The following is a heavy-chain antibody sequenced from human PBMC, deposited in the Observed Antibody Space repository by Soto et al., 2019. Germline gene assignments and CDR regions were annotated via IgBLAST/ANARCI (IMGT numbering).Heavy chain of an antibody. J-gene: IGHJ4*02. CDR1: GFTFNTHG. Sequence: QVQLVESGGGVVQPGRSLRLSCAASGFTFNTHGMHWVRHAPGKGLEWVAVIWYDESKKYYEDSVTGRFTISRDNSRSALYLQMDSLRAEDTGVYHCASSSGLSIDFWGQGTLVNVSS. CDR2: IWYDESKK. CDR3: ASSSGLSIDF. V-gene: IGHV3-33*03. D-gene: IGHD6-19*01.